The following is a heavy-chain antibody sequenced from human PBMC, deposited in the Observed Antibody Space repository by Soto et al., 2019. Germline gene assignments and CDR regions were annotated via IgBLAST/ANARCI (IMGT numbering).Heavy chain of an antibody. J-gene: IGHJ4*02. CDR2: ISYDGSNK. D-gene: IGHD3-10*01. V-gene: IGHV3-30*18. CDR3: AKDGDLRGLDY. CDR1: GFTFSSYG. Sequence: QVQLVESGGGVVQPGRSLRLSCAASGFTFSSYGMHWVRQAPGKGLEWVAVISYDGSNKYYADSVKGRFTISRDNSKNTLYLQMNSLRAEDTAVYYCAKDGDLRGLDYWGQGTLVTVSS.